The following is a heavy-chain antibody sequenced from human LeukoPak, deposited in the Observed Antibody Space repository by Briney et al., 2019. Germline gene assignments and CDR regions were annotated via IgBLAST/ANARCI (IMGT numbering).Heavy chain of an antibody. V-gene: IGHV4-31*03. CDR3: ARIGYDFWSGYLSAQPSNWFDP. D-gene: IGHD3-3*01. CDR2: IYYSGST. CDR1: GGSISSGGYY. J-gene: IGHJ5*02. Sequence: PSETLSLTCTVSGGSISSGGYYWSWIRQHPGKGLEWIGYIYYSGSTYYNPSLKSRVTISVDTSKNQFSLKLSSVTAADTAVYYCARIGYDFWSGYLSAQPSNWFDPWGQGTLVTVSS.